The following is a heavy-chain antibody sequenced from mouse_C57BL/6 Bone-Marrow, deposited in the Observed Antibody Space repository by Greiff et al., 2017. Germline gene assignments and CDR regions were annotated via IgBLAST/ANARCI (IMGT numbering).Heavy chain of an antibody. V-gene: IGHV5-6*01. D-gene: IGHD1-1*01. J-gene: IGHJ3*01. CDR2: ISSCGSYT. CDR1: GFTFSSYG. Sequence: EVKLVESGGDLVKPGGSLKLSCAASGFTFSSYGMSWVRQTPDKRLEWVATISSCGSYTYLPASVKWRFTSYRNNAKNTLYLQMSILKSEDTSMYYCASPGGSSFAWFAYWGQGTLVTVSA. CDR3: ASPGGSSFAWFAY.